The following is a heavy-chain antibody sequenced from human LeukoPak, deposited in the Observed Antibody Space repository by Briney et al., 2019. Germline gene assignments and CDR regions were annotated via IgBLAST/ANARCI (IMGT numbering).Heavy chain of an antibody. V-gene: IGHV3-30*04. CDR1: GFTFSSYA. D-gene: IGHD5-18*01. J-gene: IGHJ4*02. CDR3: ARDRDTAMLYNFDY. CDR2: ISYDGGNK. Sequence: GGSLRLSCAASGFTFSSYAMHWVRQAPGKGLKWGAVISYDGGNKYYADSVKGRFTISRDNSKNTLYLQMNSLRAEDTAVYYCARDRDTAMLYNFDYWGQGTLVTVSS.